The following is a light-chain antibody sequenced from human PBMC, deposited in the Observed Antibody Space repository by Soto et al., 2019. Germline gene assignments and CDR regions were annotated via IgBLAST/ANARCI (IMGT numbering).Light chain of an antibody. CDR3: SSYTTSSTLNV. Sequence: QSALTQPASVSGSPGQSITISFTGTSSDVGGYNYVSWYQQHPGKAPKLMIYDVSYRPSGVSNRFSGSKSGNTASLTISGLQAEDEAEYYCSSYTTSSTLNVFGAGTKVTVL. CDR1: SSDVGGYNY. V-gene: IGLV2-14*01. J-gene: IGLJ1*01. CDR2: DVS.